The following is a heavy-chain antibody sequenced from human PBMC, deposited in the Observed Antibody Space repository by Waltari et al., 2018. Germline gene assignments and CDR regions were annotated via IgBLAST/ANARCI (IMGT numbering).Heavy chain of an antibody. J-gene: IGHJ4*02. V-gene: IGHV4-34*01. CDR1: GGSFSGYY. CDR2: LNHSGST. CDR3: ASCTTSSTSCYYFDY. D-gene: IGHD2-2*01. Sequence: QVQLQQWGAGLLKPSETLSLTCAVYGGSFSGYYWSWIRQPPGKGLEWIGELNHSGSTNYNPSLKRRVTISVDTSKNQFSLKLSSVTAADTAVYYCASCTTSSTSCYYFDYWGQGTLVTVSS.